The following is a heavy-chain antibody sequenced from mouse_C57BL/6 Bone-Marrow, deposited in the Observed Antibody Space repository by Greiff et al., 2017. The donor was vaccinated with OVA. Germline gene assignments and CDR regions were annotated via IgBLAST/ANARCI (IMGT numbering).Heavy chain of an antibody. V-gene: IGHV1-81*01. J-gene: IGHJ4*01. Sequence: QVQLQQSGAELARPGASVKLSCKASGYTFTSYGIRWVQQRPGQGLEWLGDIYPRSGTTYYTDTFKGKATLTADKSSSTAYMELRSLTSEDSAVYVCASRIYAMDYWGQGTAVTVSS. CDR3: ASRIYAMDY. CDR1: GYTFTSYG. CDR2: IYPRSGTT.